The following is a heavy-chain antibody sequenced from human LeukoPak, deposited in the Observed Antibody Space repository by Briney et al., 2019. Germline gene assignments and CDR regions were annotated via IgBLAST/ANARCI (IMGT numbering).Heavy chain of an antibody. CDR3: TTDPDYDILTGYYSDY. J-gene: IGHJ4*02. CDR2: IKSKTDGGTT. CDR1: GFTVSSNS. V-gene: IGHV3-15*01. Sequence: GGSLRLSCAASGFTVSSNSMSWVRQAPGKGLEWVCPIKSKTDGGTTDYAAPVKVRFTISRDDSKNKLYLQMNSLKTEDTAVYYCTTDPDYDILTGYYSDYWGQGTLVTVSS. D-gene: IGHD3-9*01.